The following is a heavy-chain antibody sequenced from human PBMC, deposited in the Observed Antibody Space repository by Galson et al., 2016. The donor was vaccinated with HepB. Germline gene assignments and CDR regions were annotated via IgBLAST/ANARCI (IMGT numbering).Heavy chain of an antibody. Sequence: SLRLSCAASGFTFSDYAMTWVRQAPGKGLEWVSGISASGANTYTAASVKGRFTISRDNSKNTLFLLMNSLRVEDKAVFYCARHLDQQVELCWGSRTFDYWGQGTLVTVSS. J-gene: IGHJ4*02. D-gene: IGHD3-16*01. V-gene: IGHV3-23*01. CDR2: ISASGANT. CDR1: GFTFSDYA. CDR3: ARHLDQQVELCWGSRTFDY.